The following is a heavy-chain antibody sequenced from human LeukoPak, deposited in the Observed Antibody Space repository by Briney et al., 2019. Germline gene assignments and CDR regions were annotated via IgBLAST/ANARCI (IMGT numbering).Heavy chain of an antibody. Sequence: GGSLRLSCAAPGFTFSSYWMSWVRQAPGKGLEWVANIKQDGSEKYYVDSVKGRFTISRDNAQNSLYLQMNSLRAEDTAVYYCARVRGGYCSGGSCYSAFDIWGQGTMVTVSS. D-gene: IGHD2-15*01. V-gene: IGHV3-7*04. J-gene: IGHJ3*02. CDR3: ARVRGGYCSGGSCYSAFDI. CDR1: GFTFSSYW. CDR2: IKQDGSEK.